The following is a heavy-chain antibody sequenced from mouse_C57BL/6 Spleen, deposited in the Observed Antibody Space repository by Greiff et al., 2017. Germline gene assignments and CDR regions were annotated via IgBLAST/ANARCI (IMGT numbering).Heavy chain of an antibody. J-gene: IGHJ4*01. V-gene: IGHV1-4*01. CDR2: INPSSGYT. CDR1: GYTFTSYT. D-gene: IGHD1-1*01. Sequence: QVQLQQSGAELARPGASVKMSCKASGYTFTSYTMHWVNQRPGQGLEWIGYINPSSGYTKYNQKCKDKATLTADKSSSTAYMQLSSLTSEDSAVYYCARYGSDAMDYWGQGTSVTVSS. CDR3: ARYGSDAMDY.